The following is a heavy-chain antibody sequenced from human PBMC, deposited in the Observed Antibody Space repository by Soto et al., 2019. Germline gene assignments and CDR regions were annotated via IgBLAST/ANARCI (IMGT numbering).Heavy chain of an antibody. CDR3: ARGTRALITSFFAY. CDR1: GDAISNFY. V-gene: IGHV4-59*01. Sequence: SETLSLTCTVSGDAISNFYWSWIRQTPGRGLEWIGCVHESGYTDYNPSLKGRVTISLHTSESQFSLSLRSATAADTATYYCARGTRALITSFFAYWGQGTPVTVSS. J-gene: IGHJ4*01. D-gene: IGHD1-20*01. CDR2: VHESGYT.